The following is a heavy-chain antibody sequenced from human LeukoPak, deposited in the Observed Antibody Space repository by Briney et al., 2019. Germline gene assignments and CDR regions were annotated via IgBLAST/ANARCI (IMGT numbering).Heavy chain of an antibody. Sequence: ASVKVSCKASGYTFTGYYMHWVRQAPGQGLEWMGWINPNSGGTNYAQKFQGRVTMTRDTSISTAYMELSRLRPDDTAVYYCARTTGGRDAFDIWGQGTMVTVSS. J-gene: IGHJ3*02. CDR2: INPNSGGT. CDR1: GYTFTGYY. V-gene: IGHV1-2*02. D-gene: IGHD1-1*01. CDR3: ARTTGGRDAFDI.